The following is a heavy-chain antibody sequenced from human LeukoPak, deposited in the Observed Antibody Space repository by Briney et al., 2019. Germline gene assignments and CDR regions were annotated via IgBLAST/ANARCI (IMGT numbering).Heavy chain of an antibody. D-gene: IGHD1-26*01. J-gene: IGHJ6*02. V-gene: IGHV3-11*01. CDR2: ISSSGSTI. CDR1: GFTFSDYY. Sequence: GGSLRLSCAASGFTFSDYYMSWIRQAPGKGLEWVSYISSSGSTIYYADSVKGRFTISRDNAKNSLYLQMNSLRAEDTAVYYCARDGNPVGANWHCYGMDVWGQGTTVTVSS. CDR3: ARDGNPVGANWHCYGMDV.